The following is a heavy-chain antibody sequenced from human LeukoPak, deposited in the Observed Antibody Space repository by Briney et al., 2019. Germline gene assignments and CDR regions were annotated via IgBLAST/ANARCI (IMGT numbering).Heavy chain of an antibody. Sequence: ASVKVSCKASGFTFNDHYIHWVRQAPGQGLGWMGWINPNHGGTNYAQEFRGRFTMTRDTSISTVYMELHSLRSDDTAVYYCARDLYYGDHAHTPDYWGQGTLVTVSS. CDR1: GFTFNDHY. CDR2: INPNHGGT. V-gene: IGHV1-2*02. D-gene: IGHD4-17*01. CDR3: ARDLYYGDHAHTPDY. J-gene: IGHJ4*02.